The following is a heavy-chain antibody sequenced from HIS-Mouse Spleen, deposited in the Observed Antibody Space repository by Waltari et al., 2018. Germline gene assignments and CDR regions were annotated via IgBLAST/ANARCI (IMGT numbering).Heavy chain of an antibody. D-gene: IGHD5-12*01. J-gene: IGHJ3*02. Sequence: QVQLQESGPGLVKPSETLSLTCTASGGSISSYYWSWIRQPAGKGLEWIGRIYTSGSTNYNPSLKSRVTMSVDTSKNQFSLKLSSVTAADTAVYYCARDSLGGYSGSYDAFDIWGQGTMVTVSS. CDR1: GGSISSYY. V-gene: IGHV4-4*07. CDR3: ARDSLGGYSGSYDAFDI. CDR2: IYTSGST.